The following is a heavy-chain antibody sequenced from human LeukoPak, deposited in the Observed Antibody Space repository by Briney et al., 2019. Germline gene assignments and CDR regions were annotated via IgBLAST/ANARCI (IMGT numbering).Heavy chain of an antibody. CDR2: INHSGST. D-gene: IGHD2-8*01. Sequence: SETLSLTCTVSGGSISSSSYYWGWIRQPPGKGLEWIGEINHSGSTNYNPSLKSRVTISVDTSKNQFSLKLSSVTAADTAVYYCARRVSGDWFDPWGQGTLVTVSS. CDR1: GGSISSSSYY. CDR3: ARRVSGDWFDP. J-gene: IGHJ5*02. V-gene: IGHV4-39*07.